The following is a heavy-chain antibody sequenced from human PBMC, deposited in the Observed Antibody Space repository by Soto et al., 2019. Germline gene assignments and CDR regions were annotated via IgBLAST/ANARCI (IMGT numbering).Heavy chain of an antibody. CDR3: AYCWGDEADFDY. Sequence: PGGSLRLSCAASGFTFSSYSMNWVRQAPGKGLEWVSSISSSSSYIYYADSVKGRFTISRDNAKNSLYLQMNSLRAEDTAVYYWAYCWGDEADFDYWGQGTLVTVSS. CDR2: ISSSSSYI. V-gene: IGHV3-21*01. J-gene: IGHJ4*02. D-gene: IGHD2-21*02. CDR1: GFTFSSYS.